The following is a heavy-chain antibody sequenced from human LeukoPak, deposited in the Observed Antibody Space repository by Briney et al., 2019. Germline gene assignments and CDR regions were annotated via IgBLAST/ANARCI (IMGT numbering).Heavy chain of an antibody. CDR1: GFTFSDYY. Sequence: GGSLRLSCAASGFTFSDYYMSWIRQAPGKGLEWVSYISSSGSTIYYADSVKGRFTISRDNAKNSPYLQMDSLRAEDTAVYYCAREGQQLVLDYWGQGTLVTVSS. CDR3: AREGQQLVLDY. D-gene: IGHD6-13*01. CDR2: ISSSGSTI. J-gene: IGHJ4*02. V-gene: IGHV3-11*04.